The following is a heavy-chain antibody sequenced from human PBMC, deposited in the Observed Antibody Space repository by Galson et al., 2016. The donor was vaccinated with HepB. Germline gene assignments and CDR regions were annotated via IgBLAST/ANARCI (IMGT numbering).Heavy chain of an antibody. J-gene: IGHJ6*02. D-gene: IGHD4-23*01. Sequence: SLRLSCAASGFTFSSYAMRWVRQAPGKGLEWVSAISGSGGSTYYADSVKGRFTISRDNSKNTLYLQINSLRAEDTAVYYCAKDRNTVVTYGMDVWGRGTTVTVSS. CDR3: AKDRNTVVTYGMDV. V-gene: IGHV3-23*01. CDR2: ISGSGGST. CDR1: GFTFSSYA.